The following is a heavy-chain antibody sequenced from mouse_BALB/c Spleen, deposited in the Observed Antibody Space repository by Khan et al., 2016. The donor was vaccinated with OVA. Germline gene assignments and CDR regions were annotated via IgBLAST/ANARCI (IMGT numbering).Heavy chain of an antibody. CDR2: ISYSGNT. V-gene: IGHV3-2*02. J-gene: IGHJ2*01. CDR1: GYSITSDYA. CDR3: ARIYGGDFDY. Sequence: VQLQESGPGLVKPSQSLSLTCTVTGYSITSDYAWNWIRQFPGNKLEWMCYISYSGNTKYNPSLKSRISITRDTSKNQFFLQLKSVTTEDTATYYCARIYGGDFDYWGQGTTLTVSS. D-gene: IGHD1-1*01.